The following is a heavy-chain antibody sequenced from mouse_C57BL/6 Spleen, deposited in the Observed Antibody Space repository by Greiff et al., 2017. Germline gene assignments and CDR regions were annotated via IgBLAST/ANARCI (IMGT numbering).Heavy chain of an antibody. J-gene: IGHJ2*01. CDR2: INPGSGGT. CDR3: ARSYDGYLYYFDY. CDR1: GYAFTNYL. D-gene: IGHD2-3*01. Sequence: QVQLQQSGAELVRPGTSVKVSCKASGYAFTNYLIEWVKQRPGQGLAWIGVINPGSGGTNYNEKFKGKATLTADKSSSTAYMQLSSLTSEDSAVYFCARSYDGYLYYFDYWGQGTTLTVSS. V-gene: IGHV1-54*01.